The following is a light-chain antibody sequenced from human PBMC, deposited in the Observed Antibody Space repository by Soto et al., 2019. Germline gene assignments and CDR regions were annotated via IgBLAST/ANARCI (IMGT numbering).Light chain of an antibody. Sequence: EIVMTQSPATLSVSPGERATLSCRASQSVSSNLAWYQQKTGQAPRLRIYGASTRATGIAARFSGSGSGTEFTLTISSLQSEYFAVYYCQQYNNWPPLTFGGGTKVEIK. CDR2: GAS. CDR1: QSVSSN. CDR3: QQYNNWPPLT. J-gene: IGKJ4*01. V-gene: IGKV3-15*01.